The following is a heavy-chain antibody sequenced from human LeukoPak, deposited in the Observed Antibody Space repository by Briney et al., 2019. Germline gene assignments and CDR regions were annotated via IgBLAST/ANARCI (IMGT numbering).Heavy chain of an antibody. CDR3: ASTDSSGWYYFDY. V-gene: IGHV1-69*02. J-gene: IGHJ4*02. Sequence: SVKVSCKASGGTFSSYTISWVRQAPGQGLEWMGRIIPILGIANYAQKFQGRVTITAGKSTSTAYMELSSLRSEDTAVYYCASTDSSGWYYFDYWGQGTLVTVSS. CDR2: IIPILGIA. CDR1: GGTFSSYT. D-gene: IGHD6-19*01.